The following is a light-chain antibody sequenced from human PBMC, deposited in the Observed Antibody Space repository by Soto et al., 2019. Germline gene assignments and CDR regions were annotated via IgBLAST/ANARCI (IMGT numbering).Light chain of an antibody. CDR3: SSYTSSSPYV. Sequence: QSALTQPASVSGSPGQSITISCTGTSSDVGGYKYVSWYQQHPGKAPKLMIYEVSNRPSGVSNRCTGSKSGNTASLTISGLQAEDEADYYCSSYTSSSPYVFGTGTKVTVL. V-gene: IGLV2-14*01. CDR2: EVS. J-gene: IGLJ1*01. CDR1: SSDVGGYKY.